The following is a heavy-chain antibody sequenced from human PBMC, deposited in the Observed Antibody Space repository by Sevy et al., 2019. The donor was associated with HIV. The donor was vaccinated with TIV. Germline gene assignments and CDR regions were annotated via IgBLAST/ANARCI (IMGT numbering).Heavy chain of an antibody. CDR3: ARYPIVVVPAAEYYFDY. CDR1: GYTFSNYW. D-gene: IGHD2-2*01. V-gene: IGHV5-51*01. CDR2: IHPGDSVT. J-gene: IGHJ4*02. Sequence: GESLKISCKGSGYTFSNYWIGWVRQMPGKGLEWMGVIHPGDSVTRYSPSFQGQVTMSADKSTSTAYLQWSSLKTSDTAIYYCARYPIVVVPAAEYYFDYWGQGTLVTVSS.